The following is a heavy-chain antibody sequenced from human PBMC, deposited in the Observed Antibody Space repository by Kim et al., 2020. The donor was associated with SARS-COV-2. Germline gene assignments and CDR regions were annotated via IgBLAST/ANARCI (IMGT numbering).Heavy chain of an antibody. V-gene: IGHV5-51*01. CDR2: GASGT. CDR3: ARHPYDY. J-gene: IGHJ4*02. Sequence: GASGTRYSPSFQGQVTIAADKSISTAYLQWSSLKASDTAMYYCARHPYDYWGQGTLVTVSS.